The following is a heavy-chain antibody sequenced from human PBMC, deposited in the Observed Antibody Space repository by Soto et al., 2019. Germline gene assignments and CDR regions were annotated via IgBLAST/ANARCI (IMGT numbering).Heavy chain of an antibody. J-gene: IGHJ6*02. Sequence: LRLSCAASGFTFDDYAMHWVRQAPGKGLEWVSGISWNSGSIGCADSVKGRFTISRDNAKNSLYLQMNSLRAEDTALYYCAKGSGYGMDVWGQGTTVTVSS. CDR2: ISWNSGSI. D-gene: IGHD6-19*01. V-gene: IGHV3-9*01. CDR3: AKGSGYGMDV. CDR1: GFTFDDYA.